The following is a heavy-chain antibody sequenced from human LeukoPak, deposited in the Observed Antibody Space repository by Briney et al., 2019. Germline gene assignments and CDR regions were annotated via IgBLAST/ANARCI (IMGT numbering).Heavy chain of an antibody. Sequence: GGSLRLSCAASGFIFTSYWMTWVRQAPGKGLEWVANIKQDGSEKYYVDSVKGRFTISRDNAKNSLYLQMNSLRADDTAVYYCARVSSSGWDYYYYYYIDVWGKGTTVTVSS. CDR1: GFIFTSYW. V-gene: IGHV3-7*01. CDR3: ARVSSSGWDYYYYYYIDV. J-gene: IGHJ6*03. D-gene: IGHD6-19*01. CDR2: IKQDGSEK.